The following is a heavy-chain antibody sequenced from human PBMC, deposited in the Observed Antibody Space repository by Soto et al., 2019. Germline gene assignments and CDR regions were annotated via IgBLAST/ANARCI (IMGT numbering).Heavy chain of an antibody. V-gene: IGHV3-9*01. CDR3: ARNPGPCLSTGCYPLDH. Sequence: GGSLSPSCAASGFTLDREYMQWVREAPEKDLEWVSGISWNSGSIGYTDSVKGRFTISRDNSKNTVFLQMNSLRTDDTAVYYCARNPGPCLSTGCYPLDHWGQGALLSVSS. CDR1: GFTLDREY. D-gene: IGHD2-2*01. J-gene: IGHJ4*02. CDR2: ISWNSGSI.